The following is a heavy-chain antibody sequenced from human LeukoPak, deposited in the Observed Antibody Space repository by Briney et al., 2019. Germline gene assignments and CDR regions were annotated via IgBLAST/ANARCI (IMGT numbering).Heavy chain of an antibody. CDR1: GFIFSDYW. J-gene: IGHJ4*02. V-gene: IGHV3-74*01. D-gene: IGHD3-16*01. CDR3: ARVESYDYVWGSYRGSFDY. CDR2: IHNDSSGT. Sequence: GGSLRLSCRASGFIFSDYWMHWVRQVPGKGLVWVSRIHNDSSGTAYADAVKGRYTISRDNAKNTLYLEMNSLRAEDTAVYYCARVESYDYVWGSYRGSFDYWGQGTLVTVSS.